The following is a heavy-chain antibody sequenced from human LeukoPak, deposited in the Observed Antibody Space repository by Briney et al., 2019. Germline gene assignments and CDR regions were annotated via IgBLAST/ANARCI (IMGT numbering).Heavy chain of an antibody. CDR3: ARGGWNKFDY. D-gene: IGHD3-22*01. J-gene: IGHJ4*02. Sequence: KTSETLSLTCTVSGGSISSYYWSWIRQPPGKGLEWIGYIYYSGSTNYNPSLKSRVSMSVDTSKNQFSLKLSSVTAADTAVYYCARGGWNKFDYWGQGTLVTVSS. V-gene: IGHV4-59*01. CDR1: GGSISSYY. CDR2: IYYSGST.